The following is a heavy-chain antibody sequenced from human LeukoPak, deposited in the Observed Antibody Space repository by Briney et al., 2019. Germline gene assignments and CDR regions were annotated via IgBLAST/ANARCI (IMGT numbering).Heavy chain of an antibody. Sequence: GGSLRLSCAASGLTFSSYAMSWVRQAPGKGLEWVSAISGSGGSTYYADSVKGRFTISRDNSKNTLYLQMNSLRAEDTAVYYCAKGNDYGDFYMDVWGKGTTVTVSS. V-gene: IGHV3-23*01. CDR1: GLTFSSYA. CDR3: AKGNDYGDFYMDV. D-gene: IGHD4-17*01. CDR2: ISGSGGST. J-gene: IGHJ6*03.